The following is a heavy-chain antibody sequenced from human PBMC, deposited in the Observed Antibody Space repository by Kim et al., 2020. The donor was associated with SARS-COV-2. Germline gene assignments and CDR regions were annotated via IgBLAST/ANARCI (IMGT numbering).Heavy chain of an antibody. Sequence: ITRSADSVGGRFTISRDNAKNTLYLQMESLRREDTAVYYCVRDVTWSVDYWGQGTLVTVS. J-gene: IGHJ4*02. D-gene: IGHD2-8*01. CDR2: IT. CDR3: VRDVTWSVDY. V-gene: IGHV3-74*01.